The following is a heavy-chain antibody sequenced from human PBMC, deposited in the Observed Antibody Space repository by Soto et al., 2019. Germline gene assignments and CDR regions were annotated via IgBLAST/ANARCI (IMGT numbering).Heavy chain of an antibody. V-gene: IGHV3-73*01. CDR1: GFTFSGSA. J-gene: IGHJ6*02. Sequence: GGSLRLSCAASGFTFSGSAMHWVRQASGKGLEWVGRIRSKANSYATAYAASVKGRFTISRDDSKNTAYLQMNSLKTEDTAVYYCTSGGYDSSDYYPYYYYGMDVWGQGTTVTVSS. D-gene: IGHD3-22*01. CDR2: IRSKANSYAT. CDR3: TSGGYDSSDYYPYYYYGMDV.